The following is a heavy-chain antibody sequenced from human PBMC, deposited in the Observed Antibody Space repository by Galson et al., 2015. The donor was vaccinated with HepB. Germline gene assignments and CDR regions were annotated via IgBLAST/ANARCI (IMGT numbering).Heavy chain of an antibody. J-gene: IGHJ6*03. V-gene: IGHV3-23*01. D-gene: IGHD3-22*01. Sequence: SLRLSCAASQFTFSSYAMSWVRQAPGKGLEWVSAISGSGGSTYYADSVKGRFTISRDNSKNTLYLHMHSLRAEDTAVYYCATGGYYDSSGYYRHYYYYMDVWGKGTTVTVSS. CDR3: ATGGYYDSSGYYRHYYYYMDV. CDR2: ISGSGGST. CDR1: QFTFSSYA.